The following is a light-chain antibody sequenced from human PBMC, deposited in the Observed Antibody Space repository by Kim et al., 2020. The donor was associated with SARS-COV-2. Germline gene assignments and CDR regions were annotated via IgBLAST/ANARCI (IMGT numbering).Light chain of an antibody. Sequence: ASIGDRVTITCRASQVISSALAWYQQKPGKAPKLLIYDASTLESGVPSRFSGSGSGTDFTLTISSLQPEDVATYYCQQFNIYPLTFGGGTKVDIK. CDR2: DAS. V-gene: IGKV1-13*02. CDR1: QVISSA. J-gene: IGKJ4*01. CDR3: QQFNIYPLT.